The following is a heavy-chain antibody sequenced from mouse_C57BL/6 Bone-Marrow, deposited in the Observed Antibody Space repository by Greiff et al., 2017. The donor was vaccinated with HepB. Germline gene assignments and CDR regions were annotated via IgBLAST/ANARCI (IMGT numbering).Heavy chain of an antibody. CDR2: IDPETGGT. CDR1: GYTFTDYE. Sequence: QVQLQQSGAELVRPGASVTLSCKASGYTFTDYEMHWVKQTPVHGLEWIGAIDPETGGTAYNQKFKGKAILTADKSSSTAYMELRSLTSEDSAVYYGTRWRFPTYFDYWGQGTTLTVSS. J-gene: IGHJ2*01. CDR3: TRWRFPTYFDY. V-gene: IGHV1-15*01.